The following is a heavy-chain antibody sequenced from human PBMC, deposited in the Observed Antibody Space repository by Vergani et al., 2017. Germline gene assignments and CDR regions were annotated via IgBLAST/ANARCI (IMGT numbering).Heavy chain of an antibody. CDR2: MNPNSGNT. CDR3: AGSRSRRFGELLGHNWFDP. Sequence: QVQLVQSGSELKKPGASVKVSCKASGYTFTSYDINWVRQATGQGLEWMGWMNPNSGNTGYAQKFQGRVTMTRNTSISTAYMELSSLRSEDTAVYYCAGSRSRRFGELLGHNWFDPWGQGTLVTVSS. J-gene: IGHJ5*02. V-gene: IGHV1-8*01. D-gene: IGHD3-10*01. CDR1: GYTFTSYD.